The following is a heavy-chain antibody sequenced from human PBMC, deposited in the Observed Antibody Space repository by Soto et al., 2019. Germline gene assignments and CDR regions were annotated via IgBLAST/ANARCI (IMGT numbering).Heavy chain of an antibody. V-gene: IGHV1-69*13. CDR2: IIPIFGTA. D-gene: IGHD2-2*01. J-gene: IGHJ6*02. CDR1: GGTFSSYA. CDR3: ARSAPAAFKTYYYYGMDV. Sequence: ASVKVSCKASGGTFSSYAISWVRQAPGQGLEWMGGIIPIFGTANYAQKFQGRVTITADESTSTAYMELSSLRSEDTAVYYCARSAPAAFKTYYYYGMDVWGQGTTVTVSS.